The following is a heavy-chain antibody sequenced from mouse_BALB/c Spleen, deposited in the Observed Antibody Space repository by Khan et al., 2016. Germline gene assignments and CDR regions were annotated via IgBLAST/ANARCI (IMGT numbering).Heavy chain of an antibody. J-gene: IGHJ4*01. CDR1: GFTFSSYG. CDR3: ARTFTTVVPAIDY. Sequence: EVELVESGGGLVQPGGSLKLSCAASGFTFSSYGMSWVRQTPDKRLELVATINSNGGSTYYPDSVKGRFTISRDNVKNTLYLQMSSLKSEDTAMYYCARTFTTVVPAIDYWGQGTSVTVSS. CDR2: INSNGGST. V-gene: IGHV5-6-3*01. D-gene: IGHD1-1*01.